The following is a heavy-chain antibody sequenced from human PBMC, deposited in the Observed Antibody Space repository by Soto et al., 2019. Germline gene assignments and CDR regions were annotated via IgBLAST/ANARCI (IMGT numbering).Heavy chain of an antibody. J-gene: IGHJ5*02. V-gene: IGHV3-74*01. CDR2: INPAGTIT. CDR1: GYPFSHYW. CDR3: TSDTFGLRDT. D-gene: IGHD3-16*01. Sequence: LRLSCAASGYPFSHYWMHWVRQTPGKGLVWVSRINPAGTITNYADSVEGRFTISRDNADSALFLQMNSLSAEDTAIYYCTSDTFGLRDTWGQGTLVTVSS.